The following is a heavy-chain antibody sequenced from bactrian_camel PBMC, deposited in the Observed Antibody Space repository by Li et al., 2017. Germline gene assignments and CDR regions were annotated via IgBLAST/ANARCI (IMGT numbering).Heavy chain of an antibody. CDR1: GLTYSRIC. D-gene: IGHD2*01. V-gene: IGHV3S53*01. J-gene: IGHJ4*01. CDR2: IDTDGTT. Sequence: HVQLVESGGGSVQAGKSLRLSCTASGLTYSRICMAWYRQAPGAKRELVSTIDTDGTTTYLEDVKGRFTISQDKAKNAMYLQMNSLKTEDTAAYSCAAFGGGDCPISGYEGQGTQVTVS.